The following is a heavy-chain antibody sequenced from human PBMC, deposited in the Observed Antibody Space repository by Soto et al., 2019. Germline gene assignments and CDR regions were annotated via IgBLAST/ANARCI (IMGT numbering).Heavy chain of an antibody. CDR2: IYPGDSET. D-gene: IGHD6-13*01. Sequence: PGESRKISCQCSGYTLSNFWIAWVRQLPGQGLEWMGIIYPGDSETRYSPSFHGKVTISADRSIGTAYLQWSSLEASDSGFYFCARSPRSSPYFDYWGQGALVTVSS. J-gene: IGHJ4*02. V-gene: IGHV5-51*01. CDR1: GYTLSNFW. CDR3: ARSPRSSPYFDY.